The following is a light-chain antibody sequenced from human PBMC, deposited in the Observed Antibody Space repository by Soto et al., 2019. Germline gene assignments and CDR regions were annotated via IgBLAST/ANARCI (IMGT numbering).Light chain of an antibody. J-gene: IGKJ4*01. Sequence: ELVLTQSPATLSLSPGGSATLSCRASQSVSRYLAWYQQKPGQPLRLLIYDASKRAAGIPARFSGSGSGTDFPLNISHLEAGDFSGYYWHPPSNWPLTFGGGTKLEIK. CDR2: DAS. CDR1: QSVSRY. CDR3: HPPSNWPLT. V-gene: IGKV3-11*01.